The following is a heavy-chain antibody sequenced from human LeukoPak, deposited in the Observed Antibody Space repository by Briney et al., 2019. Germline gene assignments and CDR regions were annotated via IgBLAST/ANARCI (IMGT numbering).Heavy chain of an antibody. CDR1: GLTFNTYT. J-gene: IGHJ6*03. Sequence: PRGSLRLSWAASGLTFNTYTMNLVRQAPGKGLEWVSSISTRINHIYYADSVKGSFTISRDNAANSLYLQMNSLRAEDTAFYHCARDRGLTYYYDSSGYRPMDVWGKGTTVTVSS. D-gene: IGHD3-22*01. CDR3: ARDRGLTYYYDSSGYRPMDV. V-gene: IGHV3-21*01. CDR2: ISTRINHI.